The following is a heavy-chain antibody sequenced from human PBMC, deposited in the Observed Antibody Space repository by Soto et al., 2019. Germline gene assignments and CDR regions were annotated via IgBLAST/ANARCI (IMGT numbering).Heavy chain of an antibody. CDR1: GFTFSGYG. J-gene: IGHJ4*02. D-gene: IGHD3-10*01. CDR2: IWYDGSST. Sequence: VQLVESGGGVVQPGRSLRLSCAASGFTFSGYGMHWGRQAPGKGLAWVAVIWYDGSSTDYADSVKGRFTISRDNSKNTLYLQMNSLRGEDTAVYYCARDNRYYGSGSIDYWGQGTLVTVSS. CDR3: ARDNRYYGSGSIDY. V-gene: IGHV3-33*01.